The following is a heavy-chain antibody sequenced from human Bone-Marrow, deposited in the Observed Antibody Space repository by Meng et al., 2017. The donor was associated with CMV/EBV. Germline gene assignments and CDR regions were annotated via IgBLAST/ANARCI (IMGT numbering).Heavy chain of an antibody. CDR2: IYYSGST. Sequence: SETLSLTCTVSGGSISSGGYYWSWIRQHPGKGLEWIGYIYYSGSTYYNPSPKSRVTISVDTSKNQFSLKLSSVTAADTAVYYCARMGLGSFGDYWGQGTLVTVSS. CDR1: GGSISSGGYY. J-gene: IGHJ4*02. CDR3: ARMGLGSFGDY. V-gene: IGHV4-30-4*08. D-gene: IGHD1-26*01.